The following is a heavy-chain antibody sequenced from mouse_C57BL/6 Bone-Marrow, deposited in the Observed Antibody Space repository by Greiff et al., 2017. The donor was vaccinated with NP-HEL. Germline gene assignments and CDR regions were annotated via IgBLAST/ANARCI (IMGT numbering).Heavy chain of an antibody. CDR1: GFTFSDYY. CDR3: ARHNYYYFDY. Sequence: EVKLVESGGGLVQPGGSLKLSCAASGFTFSDYYMYWVRQTPEKRLEWVAYISNGGGSTYYPDTVKGRFTISRDNAKNTLYLQMSRLKSEDTAMYYCARHNYYYFDYWGQGTTLTVSS. V-gene: IGHV5-12*01. J-gene: IGHJ2*01. D-gene: IGHD2-1*01. CDR2: ISNGGGST.